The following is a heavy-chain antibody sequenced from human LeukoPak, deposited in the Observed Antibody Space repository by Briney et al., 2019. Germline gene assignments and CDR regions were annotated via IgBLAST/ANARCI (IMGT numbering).Heavy chain of an antibody. J-gene: IGHJ4*02. CDR3: AREGYEGY. CDR2: IIPIFGTA. Sequence: GASVKVSCKAFGGTFSSYAISWVRQAPGQGLEWMGGIIPIFGTANYAQKFQGRVTITTDESTSTAYMELSSLRSEDTAVYHCAREGYEGYWGQGTLVTVSS. CDR1: GGTFSSYA. V-gene: IGHV1-69*05. D-gene: IGHD2-15*01.